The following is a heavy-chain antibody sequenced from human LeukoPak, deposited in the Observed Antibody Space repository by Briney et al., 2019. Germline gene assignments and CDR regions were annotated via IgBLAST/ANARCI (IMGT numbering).Heavy chain of an antibody. CDR1: GFTFSSYA. V-gene: IGHV3-53*01. CDR2: IYSGGST. J-gene: IGHJ4*02. Sequence: PGGSLRLSCAASGFTFSSYAMSWVRQAPGKGLEWVSVIYSGGSTYYADSVKGRFTISRDNSKNTLYLQMNSLRAEDTAVYYCAREGVVTNYFDYWGQGTLVTVSS. CDR3: AREGVVTNYFDY. D-gene: IGHD2-21*02.